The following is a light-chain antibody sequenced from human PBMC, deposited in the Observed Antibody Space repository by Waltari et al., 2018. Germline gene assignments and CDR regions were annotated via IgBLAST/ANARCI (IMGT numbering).Light chain of an antibody. CDR2: EVS. Sequence: QSALTQPPSASGSPGKSVTLSCTGTSSDVGAYHYLSWYHHHPGKSPKLMIYEVSKRPEVVPDRFSGSKSAHSASLTVSGLQAEDEADYYFSSYAGSNNPYVFRTGTKVTVL. J-gene: IGLJ1*01. V-gene: IGLV2-8*01. CDR1: SSDVGAYHY. CDR3: SSYAGSNNPYV.